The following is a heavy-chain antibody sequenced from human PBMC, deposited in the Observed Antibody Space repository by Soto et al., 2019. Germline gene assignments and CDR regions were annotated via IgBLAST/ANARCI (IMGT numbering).Heavy chain of an antibody. J-gene: IGHJ4*02. D-gene: IGHD3-22*01. CDR1: GFSLSNARMG. CDR3: ARIDYDSSVYYRYDY. CDR2: IFSNDEK. Sequence: SGPTLVNPTETLTLTWTVSGFSLSNARMGVSWIRQPPGKALEWLAHIFSNDEKSYSTSLKSRLTISKDTAKSQVVLTMTNMHPVDTATYYCARIDYDSSVYYRYDYWGQGTLVTVSS. V-gene: IGHV2-26*01.